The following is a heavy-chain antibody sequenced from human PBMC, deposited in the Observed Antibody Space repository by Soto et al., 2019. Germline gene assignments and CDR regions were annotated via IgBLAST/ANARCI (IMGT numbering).Heavy chain of an antibody. V-gene: IGHV3-23*01. Sequence: GGSLRLSCAASGFTFSSYAMGWVRQAPGKGLDWVSVISGSGGITYSADSAKGRFTISRDNSKNILYLQMDSLRAEDTAVYYCAKGIPDTGGYYYYSMDVWGQGTAVTVSS. D-gene: IGHD5-18*01. CDR2: ISGSGGIT. CDR3: AKGIPDTGGYYYYSMDV. CDR1: GFTFSSYA. J-gene: IGHJ6*02.